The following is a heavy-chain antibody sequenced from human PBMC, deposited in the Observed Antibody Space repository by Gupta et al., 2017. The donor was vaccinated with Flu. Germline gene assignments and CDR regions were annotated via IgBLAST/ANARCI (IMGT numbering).Heavy chain of an antibody. CDR1: GFDFSTHA. Sequence: EVQLLESGGGLVQPGGSLRLSCAASGFDFSTHAMGWVRQAPGKVLEWVSVISSNSGRASYADSGVGRFTISRDNYKNTLYLQMNRLREEEKVAYSCAKNLSGSYYADYYFDYWGQGTLVTVSS. CDR3: AKNLSGSYYADYYFDY. J-gene: IGHJ4*02. V-gene: IGHV3-23*01. CDR2: ISSNSGRA. D-gene: IGHD3-22*01.